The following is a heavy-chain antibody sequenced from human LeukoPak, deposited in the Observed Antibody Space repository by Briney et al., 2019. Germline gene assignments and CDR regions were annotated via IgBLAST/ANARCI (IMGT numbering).Heavy chain of an antibody. Sequence: PSETLSLTCAVYGGSFSGYYWSWIRQPPGKGLEWIGEINHSGSTNYNPSLKSRVTISVDTSKNQFSLKLSSVTAADTAVYYCARHTSHPALQDIVVVPAAISRARYYYMDVWGKGTTVTVSS. CDR2: INHSGST. CDR3: ARHTSHPALQDIVVVPAAISRARYYYMDV. J-gene: IGHJ6*03. D-gene: IGHD2-2*02. V-gene: IGHV4-34*01. CDR1: GGSFSGYY.